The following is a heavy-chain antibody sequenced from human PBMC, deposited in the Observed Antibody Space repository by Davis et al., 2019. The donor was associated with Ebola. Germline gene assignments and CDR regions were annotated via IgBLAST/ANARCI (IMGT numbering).Heavy chain of an antibody. Sequence: GGSLRLSCAASGFTFSSYGMHWVRQAPGKGLEWVAVISYDGSNKYYADSVKGRFTISRDNSKNTLYLQMNSLRAEDTAGYYCAKDLTFWRGCMDVWGQGTTVTVSS. CDR3: AKDLTFWRGCMDV. CDR1: GFTFSSYG. D-gene: IGHD3-3*01. CDR2: ISYDGSNK. V-gene: IGHV3-30*18. J-gene: IGHJ6*02.